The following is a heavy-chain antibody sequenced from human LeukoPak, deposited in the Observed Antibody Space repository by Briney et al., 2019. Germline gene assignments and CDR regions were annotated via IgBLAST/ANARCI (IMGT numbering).Heavy chain of an antibody. Sequence: PGGSLRLSCAASGFTFNTFAMSWVRQAPGKGLECVSIINDGGGGTYYADSVKGRFTISRDNSKNTLYLQMNSLRVEDTAMYYCAKILSAAGTDYWGQGALVTVSS. CDR3: AKILSAAGTDY. J-gene: IGHJ4*02. D-gene: IGHD6-13*01. CDR1: GFTFNTFA. CDR2: INDGGGGT. V-gene: IGHV3-23*01.